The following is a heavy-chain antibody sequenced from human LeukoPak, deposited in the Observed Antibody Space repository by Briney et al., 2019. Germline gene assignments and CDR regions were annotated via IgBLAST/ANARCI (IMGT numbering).Heavy chain of an antibody. CDR2: ISWNSGSI. V-gene: IGHV3-9*01. CDR1: GFTFSSYA. CDR3: TTDYDFWSGYYLPLTH. D-gene: IGHD3-3*01. Sequence: GGSLRLSCAASGFTFSSYAMSWVRQAPGKGLEWVSGISWNSGSIGYADSVKGRFTISRDNAKNSLYLQMNSLKTEDTAVYYCTTDYDFWSGYYLPLTHWGQGTLVTVSS. J-gene: IGHJ4*02.